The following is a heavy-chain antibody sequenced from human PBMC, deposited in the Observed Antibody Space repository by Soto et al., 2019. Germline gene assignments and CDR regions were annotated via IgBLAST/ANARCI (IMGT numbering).Heavy chain of an antibody. J-gene: IGHJ1*01. CDR2: IYHSGST. V-gene: IGHV4-4*02. D-gene: IGHD6-19*01. CDR3: VLRAVTDGYFQH. Sequence: PSETLSLTCAVSGGSISSSNWWRWVRQPPGKGLEWIGEIYHSGSTNYNPSLKSRVTISVDKSKNQFSLKLSSVTAADTAVYYCVLRAVTDGYFQHWGQGTLVTVSS. CDR1: GGSISSSNW.